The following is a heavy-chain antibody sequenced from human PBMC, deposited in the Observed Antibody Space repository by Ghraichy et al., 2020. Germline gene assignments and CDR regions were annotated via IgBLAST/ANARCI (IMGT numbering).Heavy chain of an antibody. V-gene: IGHV6-1*01. J-gene: IGHJ4*02. Sequence: SQTLSLTCAISGDSVSSDTAAWNWIRQSPSRGLEWLGRTYYRSKWFHDYAISVQSRITVNPDTSRNQFSLQLNSVTPEDTAVYFCARGGVLFDYWDQGTLVTVSS. CDR1: GDSVSSDTAA. CDR2: TYYRSKWFH. CDR3: ARGGVLFDY.